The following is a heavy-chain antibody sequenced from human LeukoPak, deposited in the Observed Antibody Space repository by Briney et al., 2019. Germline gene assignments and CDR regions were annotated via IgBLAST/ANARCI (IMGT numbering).Heavy chain of an antibody. Sequence: PSQTLSLTCTVSGGSISSGSYYWSWIRQPAGKGLEWIGRIYISGSTNYNPSLKSRVTISVDTSKNQFSLKLSSVTAADTAVYYCARGITIFGVVTGAFDIWGQGSMVTVSS. D-gene: IGHD3-3*01. CDR3: ARGITIFGVVTGAFDI. CDR2: IYISGST. CDR1: GGSISSGSYY. J-gene: IGHJ3*02. V-gene: IGHV4-61*02.